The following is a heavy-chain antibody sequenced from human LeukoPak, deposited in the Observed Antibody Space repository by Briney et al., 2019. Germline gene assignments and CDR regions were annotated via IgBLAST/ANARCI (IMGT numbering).Heavy chain of an antibody. J-gene: IGHJ6*02. CDR1: GFTFSSYA. D-gene: IGHD1-1*01. V-gene: IGHV3-30-3*01. Sequence: PGGSLRLSCAASGFTFSSYAMSWVRQAPGKGLEWVAVISYDGSNKYYADSVKGRFTISRDNSKNTLYLQMNSLRAEDTAVYYCARDVTTTTGMDVWGQGTTVTVS. CDR3: ARDVTTTTGMDV. CDR2: ISYDGSNK.